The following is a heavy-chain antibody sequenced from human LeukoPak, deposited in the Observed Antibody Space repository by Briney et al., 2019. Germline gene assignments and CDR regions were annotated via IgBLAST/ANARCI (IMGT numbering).Heavy chain of an antibody. J-gene: IGHJ3*02. Sequence: SGPTLVKPTQTLTLTCTFSGFSLSTSGVGVGWIRQPPGKALEWLALIYWDDDKRYSPSLKSRLTITKDTSKNQVVLTMTNMDPVDTATYYCAHRPSTPYYYGSGSYYRFGAFDIWGQGTTVTVSS. D-gene: IGHD3-10*01. CDR3: AHRPSTPYYYGSGSYYRFGAFDI. CDR1: GFSLSTSGVG. CDR2: IYWDDDK. V-gene: IGHV2-5*02.